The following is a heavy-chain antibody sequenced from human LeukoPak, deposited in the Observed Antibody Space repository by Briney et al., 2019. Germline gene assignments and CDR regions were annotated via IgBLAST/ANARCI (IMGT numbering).Heavy chain of an antibody. D-gene: IGHD6-6*01. V-gene: IGHV4-59*01. CDR3: ARLARGRWFDP. Sequence: SETLSLTCTVSGGSINSYYWSWIRQPPGKGLEWIGYIYYSGTTNYNPSLKSRVTISVDTSKNQFSLKLSSVTAADTAVYYCARLARGRWFDPWGQGTLVTVSS. CDR1: GGSINSYY. CDR2: IYYSGTT. J-gene: IGHJ5*02.